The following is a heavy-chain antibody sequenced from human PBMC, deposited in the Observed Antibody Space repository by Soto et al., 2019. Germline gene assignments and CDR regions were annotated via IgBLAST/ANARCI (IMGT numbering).Heavy chain of an antibody. D-gene: IGHD3-22*01. J-gene: IGHJ6*02. Sequence: PGGSLRLSCSAYGFSFSSYILNWVRQAPGKGLEWVSSITSSSSYIYYADSVRGRFTISRDNAKNSLYLEMISLRAEDTAVYYCATGGDSSGFQSYSYYGMDVWGQGTTVTVSS. CDR3: ATGGDSSGFQSYSYYGMDV. CDR1: GFSFSSYI. CDR2: ITSSSSYI. V-gene: IGHV3-21*01.